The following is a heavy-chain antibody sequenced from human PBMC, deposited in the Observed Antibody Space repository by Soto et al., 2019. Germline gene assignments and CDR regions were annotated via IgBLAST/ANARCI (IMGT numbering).Heavy chain of an antibody. CDR3: AREMGLIVVVTQNWLDP. D-gene: IGHD3-22*01. V-gene: IGHV1-3*01. J-gene: IGHJ5*02. Sequence: SVKVSCKASGYTFTSYAMHWVRQAPGQRLEWMGWINAGNGNTKYSQKFQGRVTITRDTSASTAYMELSSLRSEDTAVYYCAREMGLIVVVTQNWLDPWGQGTLVTVSS. CDR2: INAGNGNT. CDR1: GYTFTSYA.